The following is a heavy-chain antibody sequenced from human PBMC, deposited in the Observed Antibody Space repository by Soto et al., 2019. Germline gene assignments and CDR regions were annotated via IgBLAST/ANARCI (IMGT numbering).Heavy chain of an antibody. CDR2: ISSSSSTI. V-gene: IGHV3-48*01. Sequence: EVQLVESGGGLVQPGGSLRLSCAASGFTFSSYSMNWVRQAPGKGLEWVSYISSSSSTIYYADSVKGRFTISRDNAKNSLYLQMNSLRAEDTAVYYCARDDTNFDLWGRGTLVTVSS. J-gene: IGHJ2*01. CDR3: ARDDTNFDL. CDR1: GFTFSSYS.